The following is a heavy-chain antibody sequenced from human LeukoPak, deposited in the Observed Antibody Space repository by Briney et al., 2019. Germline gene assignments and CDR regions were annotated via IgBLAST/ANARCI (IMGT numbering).Heavy chain of an antibody. D-gene: IGHD3-3*01. J-gene: IGHJ4*02. V-gene: IGHV1-2*02. CDR3: AIYDFWSGPYQAPIDY. CDR2: INPNSGGT. CDR1: GYTFTGYY. Sequence: ASVKVSCKASGYTFTGYYMHWVRQAPGQGLEWMGWINPNSGGTNYAQKFQGRVTMTRDTSISTAYMELSRLRPDDTAVYYCAIYDFWSGPYQAPIDYWGQGTLVTVSS.